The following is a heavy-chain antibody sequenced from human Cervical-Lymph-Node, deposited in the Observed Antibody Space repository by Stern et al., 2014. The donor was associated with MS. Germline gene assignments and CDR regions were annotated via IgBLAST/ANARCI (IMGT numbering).Heavy chain of an antibody. CDR1: GYTFTSYG. CDR3: ARADGYCSGGSCYDFFDY. Sequence: VQLVQSGAEVKKPGASVKVSCKASGYTFTSYGISWVRQAPGQGLEWMGWVSAYNGNTNYAQKLQGRVTMTTDTSTSTAYMELRSLRSDDTAVYYCARADGYCSGGSCYDFFDYWGQGTLVTVSS. V-gene: IGHV1-18*04. D-gene: IGHD2-15*01. CDR2: VSAYNGNT. J-gene: IGHJ4*02.